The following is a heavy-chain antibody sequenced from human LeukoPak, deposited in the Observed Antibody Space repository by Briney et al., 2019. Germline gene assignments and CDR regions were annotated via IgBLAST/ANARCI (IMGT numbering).Heavy chain of an antibody. CDR3: AXLSGELADFDY. V-gene: IGHV5-51*01. Sequence: GESRKISCKGSGYSFTRNWIGWVRQVPGKGLEWMGMIYPGDSDTRYSPSFQGQVTISAEKSISTAYPQWSALKASDTAMYYSAXLSGELADFDYWGQGTLVTVSS. J-gene: IGHJ4*02. CDR1: GYSFTRNW. CDR2: IYPGDSDT. D-gene: IGHD1-26*01.